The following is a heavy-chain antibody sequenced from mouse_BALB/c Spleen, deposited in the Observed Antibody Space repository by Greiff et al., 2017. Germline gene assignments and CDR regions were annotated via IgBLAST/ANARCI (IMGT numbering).Heavy chain of an antibody. Sequence: QVQLQQPGAELVKPGASVKLSCKASGYTFTSYWMHWVKQRPGQGLEWIGEINPSNGRTNYNEKFKSKATLTVDKSSSTAYMQLSSLTSEDSAVYYCARGPTGYYAMDYWGQGTSVTVSS. J-gene: IGHJ4*01. CDR1: GYTFTSYW. V-gene: IGHV1S81*02. CDR2: INPSNGRT. CDR3: ARGPTGYYAMDY. D-gene: IGHD4-1*02.